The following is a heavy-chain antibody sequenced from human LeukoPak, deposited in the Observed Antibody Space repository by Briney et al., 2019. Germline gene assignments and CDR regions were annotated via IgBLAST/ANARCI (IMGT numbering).Heavy chain of an antibody. J-gene: IGHJ4*02. V-gene: IGHV4-30-4*01. CDR2: IYYSGST. CDR1: GGSISSGDYY. CDR3: ASFSGKPWSKRAFDY. D-gene: IGHD1-14*01. Sequence: SQTLSLTCTVSGGSISSGDYYWSWIRQPPGKGLEWIGYIYYSGSTYYNPSLESRVTISVDTSKNQFSLKLSSVTAADTAVYYCASFSGKPWSKRAFDYWGQGTLVTVSS.